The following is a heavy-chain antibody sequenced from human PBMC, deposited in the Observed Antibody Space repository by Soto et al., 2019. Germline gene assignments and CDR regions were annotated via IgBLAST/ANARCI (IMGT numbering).Heavy chain of an antibody. J-gene: IGHJ6*02. D-gene: IGHD2-2*01. V-gene: IGHV1-2*04. Sequence: ASVKVSCKASGGTFSSYAISWVRQAPGQGLEWMVWIIPNSGGTIFAQKFQGWVTMTMDISISTAYMELSRLRSDDTAVYYCACSTIVVVPAAVDYYYYGMDVWGQGTTVTVSS. CDR1: GGTFSSYA. CDR3: ACSTIVVVPAAVDYYYYGMDV. CDR2: IIPNSGGT.